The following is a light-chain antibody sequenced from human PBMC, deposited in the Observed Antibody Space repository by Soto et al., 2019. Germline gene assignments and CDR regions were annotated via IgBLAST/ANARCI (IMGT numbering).Light chain of an antibody. J-gene: IGKJ1*01. Sequence: EIVLTQSASTLSLSPGERATLSCRASQSVSSYLAWYQQKPGQAPRLLIYDASNRATGIPARFSGSGSGTDFTLTISSLEPEDFATYYCQHYNSYSEAFGQGTKVDIK. CDR1: QSVSSY. CDR2: DAS. V-gene: IGKV3-11*01. CDR3: QHYNSYSEA.